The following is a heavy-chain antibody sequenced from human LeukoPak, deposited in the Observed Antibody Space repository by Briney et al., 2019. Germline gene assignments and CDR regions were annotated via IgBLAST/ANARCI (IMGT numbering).Heavy chain of an antibody. J-gene: IGHJ5*02. CDR1: GYTFTGYY. CDR3: ARSGGGHCSGGSCYNTNWFDP. D-gene: IGHD2-15*01. Sequence: AASVKVSCKASGYTFTGYYMHWVRQAPGQGLEWMGWINPNSGGTNYAQKFQGRVTMTRDTSISTAYMELSRLRSDDTAVYYCARSGGGHCSGGSCYNTNWFDPWGQGTLVTVSS. CDR2: INPNSGGT. V-gene: IGHV1-2*02.